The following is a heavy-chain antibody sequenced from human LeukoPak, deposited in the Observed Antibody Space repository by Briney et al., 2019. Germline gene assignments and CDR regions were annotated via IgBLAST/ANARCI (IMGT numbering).Heavy chain of an antibody. CDR1: GDSISTYY. J-gene: IGHJ4*02. V-gene: IGHV4-59*08. D-gene: IGHD6-13*01. CDR3: ARPFRSGGTQYGSSWTFDY. Sequence: SETLSLTCTVSGDSISTYYWSWIRQPPRKGLEWLGYVYVGGSANYNSSRKSRFTISVDMSKNQFSLKLTSVTAADTAVYYCARPFRSGGTQYGSSWTFDYWGQGTLVTVSS. CDR2: VYVGGSA.